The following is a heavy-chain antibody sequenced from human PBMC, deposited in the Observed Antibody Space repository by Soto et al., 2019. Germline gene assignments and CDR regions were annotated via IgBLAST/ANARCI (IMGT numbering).Heavy chain of an antibody. J-gene: IGHJ6*03. CDR3: ARHYCSGGSCQDAYYYYYYMDV. D-gene: IGHD2-15*01. CDR2: IYYSGST. CDR1: GGSISSSSYY. Sequence: PSETLSLTCTVSGGSISSSSYYWGWIRQPPGKGXXWIGSIYYSGSTYYNPSLKSRVTISVDTPKNQFSLKLSSVTAADTAVYYCARHYCSGGSCQDAYYYYYYMDVWGKGTTVTVSS. V-gene: IGHV4-39*01.